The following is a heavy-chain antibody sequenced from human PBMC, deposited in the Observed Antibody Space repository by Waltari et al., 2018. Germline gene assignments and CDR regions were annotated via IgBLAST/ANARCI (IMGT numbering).Heavy chain of an antibody. CDR3: ARGRKHTESPSSGRFYKGGHFDY. CDR1: AGSLSGYY. Sequence: QVQLQQWGAGLLKPSKTLSLTCGVYAGSLSGYYWSWIRQSPGRGREWIGEINRGGGTTYNPALKSRVTISVDMSKNQFSLKLNSLTAADTGGYFGARGRKHTESPSSGRFYKGGHFDYWGQGTLVTVSS. V-gene: IGHV4-34*01. D-gene: IGHD3-10*01. CDR2: INRGGGT. J-gene: IGHJ4*02.